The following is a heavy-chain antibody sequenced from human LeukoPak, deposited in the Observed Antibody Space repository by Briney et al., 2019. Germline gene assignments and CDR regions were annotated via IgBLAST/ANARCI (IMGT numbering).Heavy chain of an antibody. J-gene: IGHJ4*02. CDR2: IKQDGSEK. CDR3: ARSLNPYSSGWYDY. Sequence: GGSLRLSCAASGFTFSSYWMSWVRQAPGKGLEWVANIKQDGSEKYYVDSVKDRFTISRDNAKNSLYLQMNSLRAEDTAVYYCARSLNPYSSGWYDYWGQGTLVTVSS. D-gene: IGHD6-19*01. V-gene: IGHV3-7*01. CDR1: GFTFSSYW.